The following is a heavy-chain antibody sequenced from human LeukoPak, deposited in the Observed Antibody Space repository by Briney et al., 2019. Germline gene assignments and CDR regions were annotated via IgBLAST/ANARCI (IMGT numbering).Heavy chain of an antibody. Sequence: ASVKVSCKVSGYTLTELSMHWVRQAPGKGLEWMGGFDPEDGETIYAQKFQGRVTMTEDTPTDTAYMELSSLRSEDTAVYYCATVGRWELPYYFDYWGQGTLVTVSS. CDR1: GYTLTELS. J-gene: IGHJ4*02. CDR3: ATVGRWELPYYFDY. D-gene: IGHD1-26*01. CDR2: FDPEDGET. V-gene: IGHV1-24*01.